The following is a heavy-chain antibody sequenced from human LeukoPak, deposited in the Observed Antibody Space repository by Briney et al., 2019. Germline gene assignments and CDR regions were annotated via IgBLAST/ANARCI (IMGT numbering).Heavy chain of an antibody. CDR2: IKGKTEGETA. V-gene: IGHV3-15*01. J-gene: IGHJ4*02. CDR1: GFTFNNDW. CDR3: TTTPPYYDFWRGFYYY. Sequence: GGSLRLSCAASGFTFNNDWMNWVRQAPGKGLEWVGRIKGKTEGETAEYAAPVKGRFTISSDDSKNTLYLQINSLETEDTAVYYCTTTPPYYDFWRGFYYYWGQETPVTVSS. D-gene: IGHD3/OR15-3a*01.